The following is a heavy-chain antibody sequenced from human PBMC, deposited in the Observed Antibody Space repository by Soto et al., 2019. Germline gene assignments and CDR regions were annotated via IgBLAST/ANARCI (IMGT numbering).Heavy chain of an antibody. CDR2: ISGSGGST. CDR1: GFTFSSYA. V-gene: IGHV3-23*01. CDR3: AKDRDLGADYGYPTSADY. D-gene: IGHD5-18*01. J-gene: IGHJ4*02. Sequence: GGSLRLSCAASGFTFSSYAMSWVRQAPGKGLEWVSAISGSGGSTYYADSVKGRFTISRDNSKNTLYLQMNSLRAEDTAVYYCAKDRDLGADYGYPTSADYWGQGTLVTVSS.